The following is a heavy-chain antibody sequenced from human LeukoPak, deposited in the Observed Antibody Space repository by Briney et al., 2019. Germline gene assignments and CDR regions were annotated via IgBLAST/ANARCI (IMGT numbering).Heavy chain of an antibody. J-gene: IGHJ4*02. V-gene: IGHV3-23*01. D-gene: IGHD3-3*01. CDR3: ARDFSLGGFDFWSGYFDY. CDR2: ITADGVGT. CDR1: GFTFGSHA. Sequence: GGSLRLSCAASGFTFGSHALSWVRQTPGKGLESVSSITADGVGTHYADSVKGRFTISRDNSKNTLYLQMNSLRAEDTAVYYCARDFSLGGFDFWSGYFDYWGQGTLVTVSS.